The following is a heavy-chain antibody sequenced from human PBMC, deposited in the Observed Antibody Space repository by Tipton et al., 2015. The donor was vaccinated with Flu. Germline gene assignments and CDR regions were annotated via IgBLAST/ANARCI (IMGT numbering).Heavy chain of an antibody. V-gene: IGHV3-30*03. J-gene: IGHJ4*02. CDR1: GFTFRSYG. CDR3: ARVFISYFFDY. CDR2: ISDDGSDK. Sequence: SLGLSCATSGFTFRSYGMHWVRQAPGKGLEWVAFISDDGSDKYYVDSVKGRFTISRDNSKKTVYLQMNSLRPEDTAVYYCARVFISYFFDYWGQGILVTVSS. D-gene: IGHD3-10*01.